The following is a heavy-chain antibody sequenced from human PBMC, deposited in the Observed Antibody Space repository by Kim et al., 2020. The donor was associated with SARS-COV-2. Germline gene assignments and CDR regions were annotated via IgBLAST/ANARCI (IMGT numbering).Heavy chain of an antibody. CDR1: GFTFSSYA. J-gene: IGHJ3*02. D-gene: IGHD1-26*01. CDR3: AREGGATDHDAFDI. Sequence: GGSLRLSCAASGFTFSSYAMHWVRQAPGKGLEWVAVISYDGSNKYYADSVKGRFTISRDNSKNTLYLQMNSLRAEDTAVYYCAREGGATDHDAFDIWGQGTMVTVSS. V-gene: IGHV3-30-3*01. CDR2: ISYDGSNK.